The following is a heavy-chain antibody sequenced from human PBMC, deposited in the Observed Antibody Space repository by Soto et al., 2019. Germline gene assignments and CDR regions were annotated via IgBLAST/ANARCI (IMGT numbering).Heavy chain of an antibody. Sequence: ASVKVSCKASGFTFTSSAMQWVRQARGQRLEWIGWIVVGSGNTNYAQKFQERVTITRDMSTSTAYMELSSLRSDDTAVYYCAADRFSYYDSSGYYAFDIWGQGTMVTVSS. V-gene: IGHV1-58*02. CDR1: GFTFTSSA. CDR2: IVVGSGNT. D-gene: IGHD3-22*01. J-gene: IGHJ3*02. CDR3: AADRFSYYDSSGYYAFDI.